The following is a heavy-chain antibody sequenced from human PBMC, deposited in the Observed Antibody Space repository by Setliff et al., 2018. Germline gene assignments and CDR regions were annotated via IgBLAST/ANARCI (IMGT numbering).Heavy chain of an antibody. J-gene: IGHJ3*01. CDR2: ISSYGGST. Sequence: QPGGSLRLSCAASGFSFRSYAMHWVRQAPGKGLEYVATISSYGGSTYYAESLKGRFIISRDNSNSTLFLQMDSLRAEDTAVYYCASPSLQIAVAASTDAFDVWGQGTMVTVSS. D-gene: IGHD6-19*01. V-gene: IGHV3-64*02. CDR3: ASPSLQIAVAASTDAFDV. CDR1: GFSFRSYA.